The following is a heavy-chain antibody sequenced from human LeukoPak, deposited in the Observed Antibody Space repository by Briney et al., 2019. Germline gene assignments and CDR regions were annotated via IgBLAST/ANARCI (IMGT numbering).Heavy chain of an antibody. V-gene: IGHV1-8*01. CDR1: GYTFTSYD. D-gene: IGHD6-13*01. CDR2: MNPNSGNT. CDR3: ARVSRGIAAAGMTYYFDY. Sequence: GASVKVSCKASGYTFTSYDTNWVRQATGQGLEWMGWMNPNSGNTGYAQKFQGRVTMTRNTSISTAYMELSSLRSEDTAVYYCARVSRGIAAAGMTYYFDYWGQGTLVTVSS. J-gene: IGHJ4*02.